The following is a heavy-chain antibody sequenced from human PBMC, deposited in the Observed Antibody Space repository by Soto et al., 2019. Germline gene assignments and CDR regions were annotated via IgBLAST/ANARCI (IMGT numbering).Heavy chain of an antibody. D-gene: IGHD2-15*01. Sequence: QVQLQESGPGLVKPSETLSLTCTVSGGSISGYYWSWLRQPAGKGLEWLGRIYTSGRTNYNPSRKSRVTMSLDTSKNHFSLKLSSVTAADTAVYYCARDPYCSGGSCRGEEDFDYWGQGTLVTVSS. V-gene: IGHV4-4*07. J-gene: IGHJ4*02. CDR3: ARDPYCSGGSCRGEEDFDY. CDR1: GGSISGYY. CDR2: IYTSGRT.